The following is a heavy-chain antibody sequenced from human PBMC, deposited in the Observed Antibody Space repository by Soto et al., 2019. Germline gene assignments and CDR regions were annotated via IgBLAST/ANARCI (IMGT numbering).Heavy chain of an antibody. D-gene: IGHD3-22*01. CDR2: IYYTGST. CDR1: GGSISSYY. Sequence: SETLSLTCTISGGSISSYYWSWIRQPPGKGLEWIGCIYYTGSTNYNPSLKSRVTISVDTSKSQFSLRLNSVTAADTAVYYCARDVYDSRHNAYLDYWGQGMLVTVSS. V-gene: IGHV4-59*01. CDR3: ARDVYDSRHNAYLDY. J-gene: IGHJ4*02.